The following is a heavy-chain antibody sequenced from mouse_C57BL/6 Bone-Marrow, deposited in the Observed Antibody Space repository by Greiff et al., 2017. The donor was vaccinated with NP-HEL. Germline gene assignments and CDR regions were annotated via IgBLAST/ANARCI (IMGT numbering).Heavy chain of an antibody. J-gene: IGHJ2*01. CDR2: SNPSTGGT. D-gene: IGHD4-1*01. CDR3: ARLGPFDY. V-gene: IGHV1-42*01. CDR1: GYSFTGYY. Sequence: EVQLQQSGPELVKPGASVKISCKASGYSFTGYYMNWVKQSPEKSLEWIGESNPSTGGTTYNQKFKAKATLTVDKSSSTAYMQLKSLTSEDSAVYYCARLGPFDYWGQGTTLTVSS.